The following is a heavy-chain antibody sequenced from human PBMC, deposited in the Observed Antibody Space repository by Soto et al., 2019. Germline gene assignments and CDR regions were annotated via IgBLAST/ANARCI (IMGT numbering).Heavy chain of an antibody. V-gene: IGHV4-39*01. J-gene: IGHJ5*02. D-gene: IGHD2-2*01. CDR1: GGSISSTSYY. CDR3: ARNGGYCSSASCFANWLDP. CDR2: IYYTGST. Sequence: SETLSLTCSVSGGSISSTSYYWGWIRQPPGKGLEWIGSIYYTGSTYYNPSLKSRVTISVDASKNQFSLKLSSVTATDTAVYYCARNGGYCSSASCFANWLDPWGQGTLVTVSS.